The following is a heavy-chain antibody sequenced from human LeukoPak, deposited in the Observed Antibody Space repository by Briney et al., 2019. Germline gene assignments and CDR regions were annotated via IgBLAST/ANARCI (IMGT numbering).Heavy chain of an antibody. CDR3: RTDRYGDYGDYIDY. J-gene: IGHJ4*02. Sequence: ASVKVSCKASGYTFTGYYIHWVRQAPGQGLEWMGWINPNSGGTKYAQKFQGRVTMTRDTSISTAYMELSRLRSDDTAVYYCRTDRYGDYGDYIDYWGQGTLVTVSS. CDR1: GYTFTGYY. D-gene: IGHD4-17*01. V-gene: IGHV1-2*02. CDR2: INPNSGGT.